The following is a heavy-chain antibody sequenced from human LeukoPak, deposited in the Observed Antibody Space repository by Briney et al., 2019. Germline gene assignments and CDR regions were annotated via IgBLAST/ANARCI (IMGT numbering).Heavy chain of an antibody. D-gene: IGHD6-13*01. J-gene: IGHJ4*02. CDR3: ARLHSSSWYDY. CDR2: ISSSSSTI. Sequence: GGSLRLSCAASGFTFSSYSMNWVRQAPGKGLEWVSYISSSSSTIYYADSVKGRFTISRDNAKNSLYLQMNSLRAEDTAVYYCARLHSSSWYDYWGQGTLVTVSS. V-gene: IGHV3-48*01. CDR1: GFTFSSYS.